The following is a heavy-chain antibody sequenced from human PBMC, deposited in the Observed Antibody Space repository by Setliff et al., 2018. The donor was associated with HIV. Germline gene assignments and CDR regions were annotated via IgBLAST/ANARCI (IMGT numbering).Heavy chain of an antibody. D-gene: IGHD3-22*01. V-gene: IGHV4-39*01. CDR3: ARPHSTIYYYVAFDI. J-gene: IGHJ3*02. CDR2: IYSSGST. Sequence: SETLSLTCTVSGGSISSSSYYWGWIRQPPGKGLEWIGSIYSSGSTYYNPSLKSRVTISVDTSKNQFSLKLSSVTAADTAVYYCARPHSTIYYYVAFDIRGQGTMVTVSS. CDR1: GGSISSSSYY.